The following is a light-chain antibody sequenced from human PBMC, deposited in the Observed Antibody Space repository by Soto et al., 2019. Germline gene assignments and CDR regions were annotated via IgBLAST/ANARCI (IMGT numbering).Light chain of an antibody. CDR1: QSVSIK. Sequence: EIVMTQSPATLSVSPGERSALACMASQSVSIKLAWYQQKPGQAPRLLIYDTSTRATGIPARFSGSGSGTDFTLTISSLEPEDFAVYYCQQRSNWLTFGGGTKVDI. CDR3: QQRSNWLT. J-gene: IGKJ4*01. CDR2: DTS. V-gene: IGKV3-11*01.